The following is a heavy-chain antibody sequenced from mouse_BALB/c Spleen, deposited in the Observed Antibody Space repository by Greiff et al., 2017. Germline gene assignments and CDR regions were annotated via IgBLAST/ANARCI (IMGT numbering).Heavy chain of an antibody. V-gene: IGHV1-37*01. Sequence: EVQLQQSGPELVKPGASVKISCKASGYSFTGYFMNWVQQSHGKSLEWIGRINPYNGDTFYNQKFKGKATLTVDKSSSTAHMELLSLTSEDSAVYYCGVYGSSYAWFAYWGQGTLVTVSA. CDR3: GVYGSSYAWFAY. J-gene: IGHJ3*01. D-gene: IGHD1-1*01. CDR2: INPYNGDT. CDR1: GYSFTGYF.